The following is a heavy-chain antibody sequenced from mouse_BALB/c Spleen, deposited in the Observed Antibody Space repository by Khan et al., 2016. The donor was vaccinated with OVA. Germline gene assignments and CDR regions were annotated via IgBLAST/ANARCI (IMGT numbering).Heavy chain of an antibody. Sequence: QVQLQQPGAELVKPGASVKLSCKASGYTFTSYYMYWVKQRPGQGLEWIGGINPSDGGTNSNEKFKSKATLTVDKSSSPAYMHLSSLTSEDSAVFYCTGSGWAAVAYWGQGTLVTVSA. CDR2: INPSDGGT. CDR3: TGSGWAAVAY. J-gene: IGHJ3*01. CDR1: GYTFTSYY. D-gene: IGHD1-1*02. V-gene: IGHV1S81*02.